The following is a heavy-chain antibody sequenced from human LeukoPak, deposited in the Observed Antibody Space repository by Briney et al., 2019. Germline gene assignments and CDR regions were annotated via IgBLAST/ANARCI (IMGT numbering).Heavy chain of an antibody. CDR2: ISGSGGST. D-gene: IGHD2-15*01. CDR3: ARGKSGYCSGGSCRHYFDY. CDR1: GFTFSSYA. Sequence: GGSLRLSCAASGFTFSSYAMSWVRQAPGKGLEWVSAISGSGGSTYYADSVKGRFTISRDNSKNSLYLQMNSLRAEDTAVYYCARGKSGYCSGGSCRHYFDYWGQGTLVTVSS. J-gene: IGHJ4*02. V-gene: IGHV3-23*01.